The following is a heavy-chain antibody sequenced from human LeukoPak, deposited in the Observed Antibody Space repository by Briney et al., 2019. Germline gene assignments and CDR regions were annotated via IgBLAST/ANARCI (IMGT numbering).Heavy chain of an antibody. V-gene: IGHV3-66*01. CDR1: GFTVTSNY. CDR3: ATGRIQLSALDI. CDR2: IYGGGTT. Sequence: GGSLRLSCAASGFTVTSNYMNWVRLAPGKGLEWVSVIYGGGTTYYADSVKGRFTISRDNSKNTLYLQMNNLRAEDTAVYYCATGRIQLSALDIWGQGTMVAVSS. J-gene: IGHJ3*02. D-gene: IGHD5-18*01.